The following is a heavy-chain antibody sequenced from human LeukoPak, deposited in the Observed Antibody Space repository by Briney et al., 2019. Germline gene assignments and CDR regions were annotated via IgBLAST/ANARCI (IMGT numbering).Heavy chain of an antibody. J-gene: IGHJ4*02. V-gene: IGHV3-13*01. CDR1: GFTFIDYD. Sequence: GGSLRLSCAASGFTFIDYDMHWVRQVIGKGLEWVSAIGIRGDTHYSGSVKGRFTISRENAGSSLYLQMNSLRAEDTAVYYCARGRIQVSGIDEFDYWGQGTLVTVSS. D-gene: IGHD6-19*01. CDR3: ARGRIQVSGIDEFDY. CDR2: IGIRGDT.